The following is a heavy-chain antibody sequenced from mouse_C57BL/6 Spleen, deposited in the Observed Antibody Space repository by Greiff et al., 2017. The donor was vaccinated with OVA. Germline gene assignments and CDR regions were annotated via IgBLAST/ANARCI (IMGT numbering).Heavy chain of an antibody. V-gene: IGHV1-4*01. CDR2: INPSSGYT. D-gene: IGHD2-4*01. Sequence: QVQLQQSGAELARPGASVKMSCKASGYTFTSYTMHWVKQRPGQGLEWIGYINPSSGYTKYNQKFKDKATLTADKSSSTAYMQLSSLTSEDSAVYYCAIYYDYPFDYWGQGTTLTVSS. CDR3: AIYYDYPFDY. CDR1: GYTFTSYT. J-gene: IGHJ2*01.